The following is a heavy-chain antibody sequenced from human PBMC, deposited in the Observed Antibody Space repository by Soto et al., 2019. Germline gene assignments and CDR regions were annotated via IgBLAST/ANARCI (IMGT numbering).Heavy chain of an antibody. D-gene: IGHD3-3*01. J-gene: IGHJ6*02. CDR3: ARDIHYDFWSGYYYGMDV. CDR2: IYYSGST. CDR1: GGSVSSGSYY. V-gene: IGHV4-61*01. Sequence: LSLTCTVSGGSVSSGSYYWSWIRQPPGKGLEWIGYIYYSGSTNYNPSLKSRVTISVDTSKNQFSLKLSSVTAADTAVYYCARDIHYDFWSGYYYGMDVWGQGTTVTVSS.